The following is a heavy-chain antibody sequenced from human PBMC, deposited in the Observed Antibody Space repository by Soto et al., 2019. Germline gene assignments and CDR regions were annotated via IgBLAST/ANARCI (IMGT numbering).Heavy chain of an antibody. CDR3: ARAYRINGWSDYFFDY. V-gene: IGHV4-30-4*08. D-gene: IGHD6-19*01. CDR1: GDSLSGGDYY. CDR2: IYYTGFT. J-gene: IGHJ4*02. Sequence: PSETLSLTCTVSGDSLSGGDYYWSWIRQPPGKGLEWIGDIYYTGFTFYNPSLKSRLTISLDSSKNQFSLRLNSVTAADTAVYFCARAYRINGWSDYFFDYWGQRTLVTVSS.